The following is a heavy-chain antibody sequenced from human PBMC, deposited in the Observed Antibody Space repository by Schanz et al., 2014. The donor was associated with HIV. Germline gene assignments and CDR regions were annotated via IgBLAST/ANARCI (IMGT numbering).Heavy chain of an antibody. CDR3: ARAKWPTRSRHFDF. CDR2: IYYSGST. CDR1: GGSISRYY. J-gene: IGHJ4*02. Sequence: QVQLQESGPGLVKPSETLSLTCTVSGGSISRYYWNWIRQPPGKGLEWIGYIYYSGSTSYNPSLKSRVTISVDTSKNQFSLKLDSVTAADTAVYYCARAKWPTRSRHFDFWGQGNLVTVSS. D-gene: IGHD6-13*01. V-gene: IGHV4-59*12.